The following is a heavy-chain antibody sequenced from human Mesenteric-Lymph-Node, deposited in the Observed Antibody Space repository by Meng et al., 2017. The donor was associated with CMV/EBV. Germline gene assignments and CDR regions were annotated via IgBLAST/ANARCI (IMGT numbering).Heavy chain of an antibody. V-gene: IGHV3-21*01. CDR3: ARDGGELYYFDY. D-gene: IGHD1-26*01. CDR2: ISSSSSYI. Sequence: GGSLRLSCAASGFTFSSYSMNWVRQAPGKGLEWVSSISSSSSYIYYADSVKGRFTISRDNAKNSLYLQMNSLSAEDTAVYYCARDGGELYYFDYWGQGILVTVSS. CDR1: GFTFSSYS. J-gene: IGHJ4*02.